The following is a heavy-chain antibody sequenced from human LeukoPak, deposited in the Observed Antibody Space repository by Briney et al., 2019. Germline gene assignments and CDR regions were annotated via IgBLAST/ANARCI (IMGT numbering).Heavy chain of an antibody. V-gene: IGHV3-7*04. CDR1: GFPFSSYW. D-gene: IGHD5-24*01. CDR2: IKQDGSKK. CDR3: TRVGYIDEGIDY. Sequence: GSLRRSCVASGFPFSSYWMTWVRQAPGKGLEWVANIKQDGSKKSYVDSVKGRLTISRDNAKNSLYLQMNSLRAEDTAIYYCTRVGYIDEGIDYWGQGTLVTVSS. J-gene: IGHJ4*02.